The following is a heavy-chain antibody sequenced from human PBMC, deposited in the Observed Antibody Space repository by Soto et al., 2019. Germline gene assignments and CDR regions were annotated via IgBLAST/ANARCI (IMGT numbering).Heavy chain of an antibody. D-gene: IGHD2-8*02. J-gene: IGHJ6*02. CDR1: SFIFTSYG. CDR2: ISGYNGNT. CDR3: ATSGGHHFGMDV. Sequence: ASVKVSCKASSFIFTSYGINWVRQAPGQGLEWMGWISGYNGNTKYGQKFQDRVTLAADTSTATAFMEVRSLRGDDSAVYYCATSGGHHFGMDVWGQGATVTVSS. V-gene: IGHV1-18*01.